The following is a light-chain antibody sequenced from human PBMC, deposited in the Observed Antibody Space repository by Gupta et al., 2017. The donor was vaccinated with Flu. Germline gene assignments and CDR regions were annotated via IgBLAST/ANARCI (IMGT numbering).Light chain of an antibody. J-gene: IGLJ2*01. Sequence: QSALTQPASVSGSPGQSLTISCTGTSSDVWSYNLVSWYQQHPGKAPKLMMYEGSKRPSGVSKRFSGSKSGNTASLTSSGLQAEDEADYCCCSYAGSSTLVFGGGTKLTVL. CDR2: EGS. CDR1: SSDVWSYNL. CDR3: CSYAGSSTLV. V-gene: IGLV2-23*01.